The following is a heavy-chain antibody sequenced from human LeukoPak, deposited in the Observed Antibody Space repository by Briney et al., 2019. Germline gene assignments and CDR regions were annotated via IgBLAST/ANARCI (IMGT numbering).Heavy chain of an antibody. CDR2: ISYDGSNK. CDR1: GFTFSSYV. D-gene: IGHD3-22*01. J-gene: IGHJ4*02. CDR3: AKDLFYYDKGGFDY. V-gene: IGHV3-30*18. Sequence: GRSLRLSCAASGFTFSSYVLHWVRQAPDKGLEWVAFISYDGSNKFYGDSVKGRFTISRDNSKNTLYLQMNSLRTEDTAVYYCAKDLFYYDKGGFDYWGQGTLVTVSS.